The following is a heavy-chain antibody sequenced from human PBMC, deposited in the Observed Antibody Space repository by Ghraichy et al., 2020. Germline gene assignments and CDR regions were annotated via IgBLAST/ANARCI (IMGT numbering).Heavy chain of an antibody. D-gene: IGHD3-10*02. J-gene: IGHJ4*02. CDR1: GFNFSNYN. V-gene: IGHV3-21*01. CDR3: ARDVRQHNPMTTRRYFDY. CDR2: IGSSSNYI. Sequence: GGSLRLSCAASGFNFSNYNMNWVRRAPGKGLEWVSSIGSSSNYINYADSMKGRFTISRDNAKNSLYLQMNSLRAEDTAVYYCARDVRQHNPMTTRRYFDYWGQGTLVTVSS.